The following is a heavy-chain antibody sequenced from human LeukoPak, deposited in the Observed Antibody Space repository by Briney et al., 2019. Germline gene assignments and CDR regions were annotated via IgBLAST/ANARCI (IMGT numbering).Heavy chain of an antibody. J-gene: IGHJ4*02. V-gene: IGHV1-8*01. CDR2: MNPNSGNT. CDR3: ARGSDCSSTSCHDFDY. Sequence: GASVKVSCKASGYTFTSYDINWVRQATGQGLEWMGWMNPNSGNTGYAQKFQGRVTMTRNTSISTAYMELSSLRSEDTAVYYCARGSDCSSTSCHDFDYWGQGTLVTVSS. CDR1: GYTFTSYD. D-gene: IGHD2-2*01.